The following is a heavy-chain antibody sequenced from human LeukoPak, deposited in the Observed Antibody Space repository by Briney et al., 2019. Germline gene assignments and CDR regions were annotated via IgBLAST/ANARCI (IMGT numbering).Heavy chain of an antibody. Sequence: SETLSLTCTVSGGSLSSSSYYWGWIRQPPGTGLEWIGSIYYSGSTYYNSSLKSRVTMSVDMSKNQFSLILTSVTAADTAVYYCARHLGSSGSYPFDYWGQGTLVTVSS. D-gene: IGHD3-10*01. CDR3: ARHLGSSGSYPFDY. CDR1: GGSLSSSSYY. CDR2: IYYSGST. V-gene: IGHV4-39*01. J-gene: IGHJ4*02.